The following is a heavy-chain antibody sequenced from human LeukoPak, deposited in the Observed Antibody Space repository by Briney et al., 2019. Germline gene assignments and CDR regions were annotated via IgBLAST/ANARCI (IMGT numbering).Heavy chain of an antibody. J-gene: IGHJ4*02. D-gene: IGHD4-17*01. CDR1: GFTFSSYG. CDR2: IWYDGSNK. V-gene: IGHV3-33*01. CDR3: ARSGLTTVTTPDY. Sequence: PGGSLRLSCAASGFTFSSYGMHWVRQAPGKGLEWVAVIWYDGSNKYYADSVKGRFTISRDNSKNTLYLQMNSLRAEDTAVYYCARSGLTTVTTPDYWGQGTLVTVSS.